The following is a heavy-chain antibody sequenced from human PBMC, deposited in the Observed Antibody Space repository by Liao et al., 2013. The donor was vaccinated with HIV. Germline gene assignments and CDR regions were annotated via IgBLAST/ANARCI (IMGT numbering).Heavy chain of an antibody. V-gene: IGHV4-4*07. CDR1: GGSLTKYY. CDR2: IFSNGHT. D-gene: IGHD2-21*01. J-gene: IGHJ3*02. CDR3: ARVVLAYCTDGLCPDAFDI. Sequence: QVQLHESGPGLVKPSETLSLICSVSGGSLTKYYWSWIRQPAGGGLEWIGRIFSNGHTNYNPSLTSRVRMSVDTSKTQFSLKLSSVTAADTAVFYXARVVLAYCTDGLCPDAFDIWGQGTMVTVSS.